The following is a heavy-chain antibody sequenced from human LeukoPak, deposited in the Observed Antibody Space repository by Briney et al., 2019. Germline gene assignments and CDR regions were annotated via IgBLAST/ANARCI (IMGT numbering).Heavy chain of an antibody. CDR2: INPNSGDT. J-gene: IGHJ4*02. CDR1: GYTFTGYY. Sequence: ASVKVSCKASGYTFTGYYVHWVRQAPGQGLEWMGRINPNSGDTNYAQKFQGRVTMTRDTSISTAYMELSRLRSDDTAVYYCARGQQQLRKGGFDYWGQGTLVTVSS. D-gene: IGHD6-13*01. V-gene: IGHV1-2*06. CDR3: ARGQQQLRKGGFDY.